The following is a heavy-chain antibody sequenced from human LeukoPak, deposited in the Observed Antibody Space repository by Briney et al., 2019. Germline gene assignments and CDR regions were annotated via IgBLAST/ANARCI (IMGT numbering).Heavy chain of an antibody. V-gene: IGHV3-30*04. D-gene: IGHD6-13*01. Sequence: GGSLRLSCAASGFTFSSYAMHWVRQAPGKGLEWVAVISYDGSNKYYADSVKGRFTISRDNSKNTLYLQMNSPRAEDTAVYYCARDQAPLAAAGTLDYWGQGTLVTVSS. J-gene: IGHJ4*02. CDR3: ARDQAPLAAAGTLDY. CDR2: ISYDGSNK. CDR1: GFTFSSYA.